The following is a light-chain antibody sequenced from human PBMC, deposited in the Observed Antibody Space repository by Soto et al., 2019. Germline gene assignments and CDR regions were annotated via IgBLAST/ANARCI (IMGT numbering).Light chain of an antibody. CDR3: SSYTSTSTLL. CDR2: DVS. J-gene: IGLJ2*01. CDR1: SSDVGAYNS. Sequence: QSALTQPASVSGSPGQSITISCTGTSSDVGAYNSVSWYQQHPGKAPKLMIYDVSIRPSGVSYRFSGSKSGDTASLTISGLPAEDEAHYYCSSYTSTSTLLFGGGTKVTVL. V-gene: IGLV2-14*03.